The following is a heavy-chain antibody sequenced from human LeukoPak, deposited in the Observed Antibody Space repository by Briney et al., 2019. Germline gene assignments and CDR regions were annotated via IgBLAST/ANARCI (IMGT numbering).Heavy chain of an antibody. V-gene: IGHV1-2*02. CDR2: INPNSGGT. CDR1: GYTFTVYY. Sequence: ASVKVSCKASGYTFTVYYMHWVRQAPGQGLEWMGWINPNSGGTNYAQKFQGRVTMTRDTSISTAYMELSGLRSDDTAVYYCARAPRDSNNLDYWGQGTLVTVSS. CDR3: ARAPRDSNNLDY. D-gene: IGHD1-14*01. J-gene: IGHJ4*02.